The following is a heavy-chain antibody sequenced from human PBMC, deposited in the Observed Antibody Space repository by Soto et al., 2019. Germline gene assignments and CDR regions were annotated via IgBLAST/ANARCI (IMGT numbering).Heavy chain of an antibody. CDR2: INPNSGGT. D-gene: IGHD2-2*01. J-gene: IGHJ6*02. CDR3: ARDLGVVVPAATYYYYGMDV. V-gene: IGHV1-2*04. Sequence: GASVKVSCKASGYTFTGYYMHWVRQAPGQGLEWMGWINPNSGGTNYAQKFQGWVTMTRDTSISTAYMELSRLRSDDTAVYYCARDLGVVVPAATYYYYGMDVWGQGTTVTVSS. CDR1: GYTFTGYY.